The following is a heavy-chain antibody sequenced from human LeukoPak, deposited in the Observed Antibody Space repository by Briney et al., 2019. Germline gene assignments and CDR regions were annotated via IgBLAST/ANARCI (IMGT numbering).Heavy chain of an antibody. CDR3: AKEVFTGSGAAFDI. CDR1: GFSFSSYG. V-gene: IGHV3-30*02. D-gene: IGHD1-14*01. CDR2: IQYDGSSK. J-gene: IGHJ3*02. Sequence: PGGSLRLSCAASGFSFSSYGMHWVRRAPGKGLDWVSFIQYDGSSKFYADSVKGRFTISRDNSKNTLYLQMNSLRAEDTAVYYCAKEVFTGSGAAFDIWGQGTMVTVSS.